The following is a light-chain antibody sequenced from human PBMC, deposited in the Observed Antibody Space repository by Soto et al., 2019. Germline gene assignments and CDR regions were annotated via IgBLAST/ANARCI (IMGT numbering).Light chain of an antibody. J-gene: IGLJ2*01. CDR2: YDS. CDR3: QVWDSSSDHP. Sequence: SYELTQPPSLSVAPGKTARITCGGNNIGSKSVHWYQQKPGQAHVLVIYYDSDRPAGIPERFSGSNSGNTATLTISRVEAGDEADYYCQVWDSSSDHPFGGGTKVTVL. V-gene: IGLV3-21*04. CDR1: NIGSKS.